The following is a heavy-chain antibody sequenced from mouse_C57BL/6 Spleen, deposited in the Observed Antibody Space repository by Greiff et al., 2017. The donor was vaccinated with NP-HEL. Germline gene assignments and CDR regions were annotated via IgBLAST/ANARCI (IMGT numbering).Heavy chain of an antibody. J-gene: IGHJ2*01. D-gene: IGHD3-2*02. CDR2: FAPENGNT. CDR1: GFNIKNTY. Sequence: EVQLQASVAELVRPGASVKLSCTASGFNIKNTYLHWVKQRPDQGLEWIGRFAPENGNTKYAPKFQGKAPITADTSSNTAYLQLSSLTSEDAAIYYCARDSSGYVDYWGQGTTLTVSS. V-gene: IGHV14-3*01. CDR3: ARDSSGYVDY.